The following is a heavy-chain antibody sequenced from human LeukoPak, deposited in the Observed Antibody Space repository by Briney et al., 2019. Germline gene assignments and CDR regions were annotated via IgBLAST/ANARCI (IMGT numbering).Heavy chain of an antibody. Sequence: PGGSLRLSCAASGFTFSSYEMNWVRQAPGKGLEWVSYISSSGSTIYYADSVKGRFTISRDNAKNSLYLQMNSLRAEDTAVYYCARFPNCSGGSCYSGYFDYWGQGTLVTVSS. CDR1: GFTFSSYE. CDR3: ARFPNCSGGSCYSGYFDY. D-gene: IGHD2-15*01. V-gene: IGHV3-48*03. J-gene: IGHJ4*02. CDR2: ISSSGSTI.